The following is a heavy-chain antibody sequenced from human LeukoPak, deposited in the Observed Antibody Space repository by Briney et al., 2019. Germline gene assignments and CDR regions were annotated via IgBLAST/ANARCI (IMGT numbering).Heavy chain of an antibody. J-gene: IGHJ3*02. CDR1: GFTFSSNG. CDR2: IGSDGTNK. D-gene: IGHD3-9*01. Sequence: GGSLRLSCAASGFTFSSNGIHWVRQAPGKGLEWMAVIGSDGTNKFYADSVTGRFSVPRDNSKNPLYLQINSLRADDSGDVYCARDDILADVNGFDIWGRGTMVTVSS. V-gene: IGHV3-33*01. CDR3: ARDDILADVNGFDI.